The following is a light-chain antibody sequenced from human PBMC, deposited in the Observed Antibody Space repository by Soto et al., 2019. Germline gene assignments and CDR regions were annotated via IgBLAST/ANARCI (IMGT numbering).Light chain of an antibody. J-gene: IGKJ1*01. CDR1: QSVKNN. CDR3: QQYNEWPRS. V-gene: IGKV3-15*01. CDR2: GTS. Sequence: IVMTQSPATLSVSPGERATLSCRASQSVKNNLAWYQEKPGQVPRLLIHGTSTRATGIPARFSGSGSGTEFTLTISSLQSEDFAVYYCQQYNEWPRSFGQGTKVDIK.